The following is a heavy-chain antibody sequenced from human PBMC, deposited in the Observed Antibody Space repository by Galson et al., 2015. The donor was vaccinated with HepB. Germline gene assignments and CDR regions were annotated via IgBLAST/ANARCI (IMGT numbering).Heavy chain of an antibody. CDR2: ISSSSTTI. Sequence: SLRLSCAASTFIFSTYSMNWVRQAPGKGLEWVSYISSSSTTIYYADSVKGRFTISRDNAKNSLYLQMNSLRAEDTAVYYCARDQGGYYDSITRFDLWGRGTLVTVSS. J-gene: IGHJ2*01. V-gene: IGHV3-48*04. CDR3: ARDQGGYYDSITRFDL. CDR1: TFIFSTYS. D-gene: IGHD3-22*01.